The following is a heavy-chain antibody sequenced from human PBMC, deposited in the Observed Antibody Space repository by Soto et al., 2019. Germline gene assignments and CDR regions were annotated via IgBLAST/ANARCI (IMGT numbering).Heavy chain of an antibody. Sequence: PXGSLNLSCEASGFTFSDYYMSLIRQVPGKGLEWVSYISIGGTPIYYADSVKGRFTISRDNAQNSLYLHMTSLTAEDTALYYCVRGPEELVYYNSIDVWGQGTTVTVSS. CDR3: VRGPEELVYYNSIDV. D-gene: IGHD3-10*01. V-gene: IGHV3-11*01. CDR1: GFTFSDYY. CDR2: ISIGGTPI. J-gene: IGHJ6*02.